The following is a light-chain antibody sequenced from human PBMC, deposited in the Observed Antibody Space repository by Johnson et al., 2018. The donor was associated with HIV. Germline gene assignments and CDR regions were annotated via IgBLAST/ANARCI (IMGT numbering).Light chain of an antibody. CDR1: SSNIGNYA. CDR2: ENN. Sequence: QPVLTQPPSVSAAPGQKVTISCSGSSSNIGNYAVSWYQQLPGTAPKLLIYENNKRPSGIPDRFSGSKSGTSATLGITGLQTGDEADYYCGTWDSSLSAEVFGTGTKVTVL. CDR3: GTWDSSLSAEV. V-gene: IGLV1-51*02. J-gene: IGLJ1*01.